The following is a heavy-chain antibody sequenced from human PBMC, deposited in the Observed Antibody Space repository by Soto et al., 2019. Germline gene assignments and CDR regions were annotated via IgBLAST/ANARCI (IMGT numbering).Heavy chain of an antibody. D-gene: IGHD2-21*02. V-gene: IGHV4-59*01. CDR1: GGSISSYY. CDR2: IYYSGST. J-gene: IGHJ4*02. Sequence: SETLSLTCTVSGGSISSYYWSWIRQPPGKGLEWIGYIYYSGSTNYNPSLKSRVTISVDTSKNQFSLKLSSVTAADTAVYYCASGVTAIHYWGQGTLVTVSS. CDR3: ASGVTAIHY.